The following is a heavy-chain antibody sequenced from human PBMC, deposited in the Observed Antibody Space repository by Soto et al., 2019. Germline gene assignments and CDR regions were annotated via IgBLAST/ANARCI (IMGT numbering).Heavy chain of an antibody. D-gene: IGHD1-26*01. J-gene: IGHJ4*02. CDR2: INGGGGSI. CDR3: ARGQGGTYGHYDY. CDR1: GFIFINYW. V-gene: IGHV3-74*01. Sequence: LRRSCAASGFIFINYWIQWVRQAPGKGLVWLSRINGGGGSISYADSVKGRFTISRDNAKNTVYLQMNSLRVEDTAVYFCARGQGGTYGHYDYWGQGTLVTVSS.